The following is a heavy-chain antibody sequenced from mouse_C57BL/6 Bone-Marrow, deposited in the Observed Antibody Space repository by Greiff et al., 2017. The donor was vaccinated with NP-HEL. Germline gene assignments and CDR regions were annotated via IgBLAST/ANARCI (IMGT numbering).Heavy chain of an antibody. CDR1: GFNIKDYY. Sequence: EVTLVESGAELVKPGASVKLSCTASGFNIKDYYMHWVKQRTEQGLEWIGRIDPEDGETKYAPKFQGKATITADTSSNTAYLQLSSLTSEDTAVYYCAPGSSPFAMDYWGQGTSVTVSS. CDR2: IDPEDGET. V-gene: IGHV14-2*01. J-gene: IGHJ4*01. D-gene: IGHD1-1*01. CDR3: APGSSPFAMDY.